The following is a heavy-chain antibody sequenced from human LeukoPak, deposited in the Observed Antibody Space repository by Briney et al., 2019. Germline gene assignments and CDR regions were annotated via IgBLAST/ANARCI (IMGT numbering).Heavy chain of an antibody. D-gene: IGHD3-16*02. CDR2: IIPIFGTA. CDR1: GVTFSSYA. V-gene: IGHV1-69*13. CDR3: ARGVITFGGVIVSFDY. Sequence: ASVKLSCKASGVTFSSYAISWVRQAPGQGLEWMGGIIPIFGTANYARKFQGRVTITADESTSTAYMELSSLRSEDTAVYYCARGVITFGGVIVSFDYWGEGTLVTVSS. J-gene: IGHJ4*02.